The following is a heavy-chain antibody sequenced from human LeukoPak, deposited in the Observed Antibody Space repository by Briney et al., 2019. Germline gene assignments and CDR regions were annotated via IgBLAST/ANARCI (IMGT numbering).Heavy chain of an antibody. Sequence: GGSLRLACTVSGFTFSDCDMNWVRQAPGKGLEWISSISGRSSHIYYADSIKGRFTISRDNAKNSLYLQINSLRDEDTAVYYCTRAFPPLRTAAAGDVWGQGTLVTVSS. V-gene: IGHV3-21*01. D-gene: IGHD6-13*01. CDR3: TRAFPPLRTAAAGDV. CDR2: ISGRSSHI. CDR1: GFTFSDCD. J-gene: IGHJ4*02.